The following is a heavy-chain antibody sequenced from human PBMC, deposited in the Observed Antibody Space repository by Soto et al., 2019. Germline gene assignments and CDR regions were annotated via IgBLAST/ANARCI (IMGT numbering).Heavy chain of an antibody. D-gene: IGHD5-12*01. J-gene: IGHJ5*02. V-gene: IGHV4-31*03. CDR2: IYSSGRA. CDR3: ARAYSASTRAFDH. Sequence: QVQLQESGPGLVKPSQTLSLTCSVSGGSISSGDYFWSWIRQHPGKGLEWVGYIYSSGRAYYNPSLRGRLAISIDASRTHFSLELSSVTAADTAVYFCARAYSASTRAFDHWGQGTLVTVSS. CDR1: GGSISSGDYF.